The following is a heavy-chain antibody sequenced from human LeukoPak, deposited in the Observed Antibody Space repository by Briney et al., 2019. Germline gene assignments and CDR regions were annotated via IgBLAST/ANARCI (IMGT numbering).Heavy chain of an antibody. V-gene: IGHV4-59*01. CDR3: ARGGYDFWSGLVDY. CDR2: IYYSGST. CDR1: GGSISPYY. Sequence: SETLSLTCTVSGGSISPYYWSWIRQPPGKGLEWIGYIYYSGSTNYNPSLKSRVTISVDTSKNQFSLKLSSVTAADTAVYYCARGGYDFWSGLVDYWGQGTLVTVSS. J-gene: IGHJ4*02. D-gene: IGHD3-3*01.